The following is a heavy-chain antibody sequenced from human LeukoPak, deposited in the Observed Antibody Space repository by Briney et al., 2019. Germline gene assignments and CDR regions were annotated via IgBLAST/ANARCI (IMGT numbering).Heavy chain of an antibody. Sequence: SETLSLTCAVYGGSFSGYYWSWIRQPPGKGLEWIGEINHSGSTNYNPSLKSRVTISVDTSKNRFSLKLSSVTAADTAVYYCARDRLDIVVFPPSKQRRYMDVWGKGTTVTVSS. D-gene: IGHD2-15*01. CDR2: INHSGST. CDR3: ARDRLDIVVFPPSKQRRYMDV. J-gene: IGHJ6*03. V-gene: IGHV4-34*01. CDR1: GGSFSGYY.